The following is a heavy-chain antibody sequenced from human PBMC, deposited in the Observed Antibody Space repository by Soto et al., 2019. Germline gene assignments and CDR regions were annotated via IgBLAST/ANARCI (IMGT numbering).Heavy chain of an antibody. CDR1: GASISSSSYY. D-gene: IGHD3-22*01. V-gene: IGHV4-39*01. J-gene: IGHJ4*02. Sequence: PSETLSLTCTVSGASISSSSYYWGWIRQPPGKGLEWIGSIYYSGSTYYNPSLKSRVTISVDTSKTQLSLKLSSVTAADTAVYYCMLGSGWKDFDYWGQGTLVTVSS. CDR2: IYYSGST. CDR3: MLGSGWKDFDY.